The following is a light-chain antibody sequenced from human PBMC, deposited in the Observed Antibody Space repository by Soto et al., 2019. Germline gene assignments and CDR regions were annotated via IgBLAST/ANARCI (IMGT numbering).Light chain of an antibody. CDR2: DVS. CDR1: SSDIGTYNY. Sequence: QSALPQPASVSGSPGQSITISCTGTSSDIGTYNYVSWYQQHPGKVPKLMIYDVSNRPSGVSNRFSGSKSGNTASLAISGLQAEDEADYYCSSYTTSSTQVFGGGTKVTVL. CDR3: SSYTTSSTQV. J-gene: IGLJ3*02. V-gene: IGLV2-14*01.